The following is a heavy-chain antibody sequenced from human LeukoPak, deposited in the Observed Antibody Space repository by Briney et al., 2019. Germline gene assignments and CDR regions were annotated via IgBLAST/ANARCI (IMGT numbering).Heavy chain of an antibody. V-gene: IGHV3-23*01. CDR2: IRGSDDST. D-gene: IGHD6-19*01. J-gene: IGHJ4*02. CDR3: AKTTAGYSSGRYPGWPIDY. CDR1: GFTFSSYA. Sequence: PGGSLRLSCAASGFTFSSYAMTWVRQAPGKGLEWVSTIRGSDDSTYFADSVKGRFTISRDHSKNTVSLQMDSLRVEDTAVYYCAKTTAGYSSGRYPGWPIDYWGQGTLVTVSS.